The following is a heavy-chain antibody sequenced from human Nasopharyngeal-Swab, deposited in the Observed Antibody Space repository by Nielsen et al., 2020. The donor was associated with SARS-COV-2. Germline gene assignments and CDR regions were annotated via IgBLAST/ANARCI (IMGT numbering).Heavy chain of an antibody. CDR1: GFTFSSYA. CDR2: ISGGTGGT. D-gene: IGHD2-15*01. J-gene: IGHJ4*02. CDR3: AKDYIRMGSN. V-gene: IGHV3-23*01. Sequence: GGSLRLSCAASGFTFSSYAMSWVRQAPGKGLEWVSAISGGTGGTFYADSVKGRFTISRDNSKNTLFLQMNSLRAEDTAVYYCAKDYIRMGSNWGQGTLVTVSS.